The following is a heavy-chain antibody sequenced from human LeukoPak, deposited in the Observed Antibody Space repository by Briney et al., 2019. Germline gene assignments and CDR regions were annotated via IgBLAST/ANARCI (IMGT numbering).Heavy chain of an antibody. CDR2: MYYSGST. V-gene: IGHV4-59*01. J-gene: IGHJ3*02. D-gene: IGHD2-15*01. Sequence: SETLSLTCTVSGGSISGYSWSWIRQPPGKGLDWIGYMYYSGSTDYNPSLKSRVTISVDTSKNQFSLKLSSVTAADTAVYYCARTLGYCSGGSCYSEALDIWGQGTMVTVSS. CDR1: GGSISGYS. CDR3: ARTLGYCSGGSCYSEALDI.